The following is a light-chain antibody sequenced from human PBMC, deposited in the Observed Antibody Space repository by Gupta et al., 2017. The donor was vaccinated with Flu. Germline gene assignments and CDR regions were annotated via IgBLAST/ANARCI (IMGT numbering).Light chain of an antibody. CDR2: GNH. Sequence: QSVLAQPPSASGTPGQRVTISCSGSSSNIGRYTVYWYQQVPGTAPNLLIYGNHQRPSGVPVRFSGSKSGTSASLAISGLQSEDEADYYCAAWDDSLNGHYVFGTGTEVTVL. V-gene: IGLV1-44*01. CDR3: AAWDDSLNGHYV. CDR1: SSNIGRYT. J-gene: IGLJ1*01.